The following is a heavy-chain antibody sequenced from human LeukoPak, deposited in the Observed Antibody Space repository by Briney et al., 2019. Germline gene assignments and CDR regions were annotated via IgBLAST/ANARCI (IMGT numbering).Heavy chain of an antibody. CDR2: IYYSGST. V-gene: IGHV4-39*07. J-gene: IGHJ4*02. CDR3: ARGPGASIAARRPFDY. CDR1: GGSISSSSYY. Sequence: SETLSLTCTVSGGSISSSSYYWGWIRQPPGKGLEWIGSIYYSGSTYYNPSLKSRVTISVDTSKNQFSLKLSSVTAADTAVYYCARGPGASIAARRPFDYWGQGTLVTVSS. D-gene: IGHD6-6*01.